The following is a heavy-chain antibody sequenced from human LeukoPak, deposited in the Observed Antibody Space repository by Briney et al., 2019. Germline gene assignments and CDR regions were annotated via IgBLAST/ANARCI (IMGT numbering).Heavy chain of an antibody. Sequence: ASVKVSCKASGYTFTGYYMHWVRQAPGQGLEWMGWINPNSGGTNYAQKFQGRVTMTRDTPISTAYMELSRLRSDDTAVYYCARVKGVAGTLAAYDYWGQGTLVTVSS. CDR3: ARVKGVAGTLAAYDY. CDR1: GYTFTGYY. D-gene: IGHD6-19*01. J-gene: IGHJ4*02. CDR2: INPNSGGT. V-gene: IGHV1-2*02.